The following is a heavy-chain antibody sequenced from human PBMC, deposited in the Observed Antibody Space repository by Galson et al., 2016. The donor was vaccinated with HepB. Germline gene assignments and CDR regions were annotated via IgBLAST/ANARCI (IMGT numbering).Heavy chain of an antibody. D-gene: IGHD2-15*01. V-gene: IGHV3-15*01. CDR3: RMVGAALNRDY. CDR2: IKSKTYAGTA. Sequence: SGLTFSDAWMSWVRQAPGKGLEWVGRIKSKTYAGTADYTAPVKGRFTISRDDSKNMVYLQMNSLNTEDTAVYYFRMVGAALNRDYWGQGTQVTVSS. J-gene: IGHJ4*02. CDR1: GLTFSDAW.